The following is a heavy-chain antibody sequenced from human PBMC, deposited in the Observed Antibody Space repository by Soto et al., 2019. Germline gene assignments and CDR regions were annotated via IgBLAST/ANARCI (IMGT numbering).Heavy chain of an antibody. D-gene: IGHD5-18*01. CDR1: GYAFTSYG. Sequence: ASVKVSCRASGYAFTSYGISWVRHAPGQGLEWMGWISAYNGNTNYAQKLQGRVTMTTDTSTSTAYMELRSLRSDDTAVYYCARDLYVDTAMVRHYYYYGMDVWGQGTTVTVSS. J-gene: IGHJ6*02. CDR2: ISAYNGNT. V-gene: IGHV1-18*04. CDR3: ARDLYVDTAMVRHYYYYGMDV.